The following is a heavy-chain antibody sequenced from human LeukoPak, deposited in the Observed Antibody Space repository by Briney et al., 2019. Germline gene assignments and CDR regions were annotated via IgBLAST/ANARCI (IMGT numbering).Heavy chain of an antibody. D-gene: IGHD3-16*01. J-gene: IGHJ4*02. CDR3: ARAPPGGSPFDF. CDR1: GGSISSGGYS. V-gene: IGHV4-30-2*01. CDR2: IYHSGST. Sequence: NPSETLSLTCAVSGGSISSGGYSWSWTRQPPGKGLEWIGYIYHSGSTYYNPSLKSRVTISVDTSKNQFSLRLTSVTAADTAVYYCARAPPGGSPFDFWGQGTLVTVSS.